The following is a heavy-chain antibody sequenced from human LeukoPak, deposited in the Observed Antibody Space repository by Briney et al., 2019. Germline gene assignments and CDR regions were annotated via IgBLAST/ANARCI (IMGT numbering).Heavy chain of an antibody. D-gene: IGHD3-22*01. V-gene: IGHV3-48*04. Sequence: QAGGSLRLSCAASGFTFSSYSMNWVRQAPGKGLEWVSYISSSSSTIYYADSVKGRFTISRDNAKNSLYLQMNSLRAEDTAVYYCARYYYDSSGYQFDYWGQGTLVTVSS. CDR1: GFTFSSYS. CDR2: ISSSSSTI. CDR3: ARYYYDSSGYQFDY. J-gene: IGHJ4*02.